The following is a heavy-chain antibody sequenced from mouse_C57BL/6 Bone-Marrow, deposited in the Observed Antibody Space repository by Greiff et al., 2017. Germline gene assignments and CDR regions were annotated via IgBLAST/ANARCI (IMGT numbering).Heavy chain of an antibody. V-gene: IGHV1-52*01. CDR1: GYTFTSYW. CDR2: IDPSDSET. D-gene: IGHD4-1*01. J-gene: IGHJ3*01. CDR3: ARKAGTGSCAY. Sequence: QVQLQQPGAELVRPGSSVKLSCKASGYTFTSYWMHWVKQRPIQGLEWIGNIDPSDSETHYNQKFKDKATLTVYKSSSTAYMQLSNLTSEDSAVYYCARKAGTGSCAYWGQGTLVTVSA.